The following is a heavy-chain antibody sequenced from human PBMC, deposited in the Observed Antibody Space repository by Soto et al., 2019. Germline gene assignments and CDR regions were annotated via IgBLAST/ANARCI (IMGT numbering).Heavy chain of an antibody. CDR2: INYGGST. D-gene: IGHD4-17*01. V-gene: IGHV4-59*01. J-gene: IGHJ4*02. CDR1: GGSISSYY. CDR3: AGAPMVTYYFDY. Sequence: SETLSLTCTVSGGSISSYYWSWIRQPPGKGLEWIGYINYGGSTNYNPSLKSRVTISVDTSKNQFSLKLSSVTAADMAVYYCAGAPMVTYYFDYWGQGTLVTVSS.